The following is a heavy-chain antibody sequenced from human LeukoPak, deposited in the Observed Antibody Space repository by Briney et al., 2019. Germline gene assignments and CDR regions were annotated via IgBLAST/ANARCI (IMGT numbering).Heavy chain of an antibody. Sequence: SETLSLTCAVYGGSFSGYYWSWIRQPPGKGLEWIGEINHSGSTNYNPSLKSRVTISVDTSKNQFSLKLSSVTAADTAVYYCARGESIAVAGTTSLGIYWGQGTLVTVSS. CDR3: ARGESIAVAGTTSLGIY. CDR1: GGSFSGYY. D-gene: IGHD6-19*01. CDR2: INHSGST. V-gene: IGHV4-34*01. J-gene: IGHJ4*02.